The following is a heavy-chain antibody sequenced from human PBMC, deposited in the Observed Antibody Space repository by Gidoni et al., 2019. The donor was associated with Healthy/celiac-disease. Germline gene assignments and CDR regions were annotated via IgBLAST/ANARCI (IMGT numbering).Heavy chain of an antibody. CDR2: IYPGDSDT. J-gene: IGHJ4*02. D-gene: IGHD3-9*01. CDR3: ARLGLRYDSLTGYYPYYFDY. Sequence: EVPLVQSGAEVKKPGESLKISCKGSGYSFTSYWIGVVRQMPGKGLEWMGIIYPGDSDTRYSPSCQGQVTISAEKYISTADRQWSSMKASDTARYYCARLGLRYDSLTGYYPYYFDYGGQGTLVTVSS. V-gene: IGHV5-51*03. CDR1: GYSFTSYW.